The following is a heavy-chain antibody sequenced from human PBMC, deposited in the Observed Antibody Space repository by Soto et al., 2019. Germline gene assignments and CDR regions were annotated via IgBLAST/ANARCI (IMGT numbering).Heavy chain of an antibody. V-gene: IGHV3-33*01. CDR1: GFTFSSNA. CDR3: ARDPPDYYDTSGYFDFDY. CDR2: IWYDGTNK. D-gene: IGHD3-22*01. J-gene: IGHJ4*02. Sequence: SLGLSCASSGFTFSSNAMHWVRQAPGKGLEWVAFIWYDGTNKYYADSVKGRFTISRDNSKNTLSLQMNSLRAEDTAVYFCARDPPDYYDTSGYFDFDYWGQGTPVTVSS.